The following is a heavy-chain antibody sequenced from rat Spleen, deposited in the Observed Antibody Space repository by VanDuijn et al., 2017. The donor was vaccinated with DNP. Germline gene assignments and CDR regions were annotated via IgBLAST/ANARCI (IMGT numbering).Heavy chain of an antibody. D-gene: IGHD1-6*01. V-gene: IGHV5-25*01. CDR3: ARQGTTDYLDY. CDR2: ITSSGGYT. Sequence: EVQVVESGGGLVQPGRSMTVSCAVSGFTFNNYWMTWIRQVPGKGLEWVASITSSGGYTYYRDSVKGRFTISRDNAKSTLYLQMDSLRSEDTATYHCARQGTTDYLDYWGQGVMVTVSS. J-gene: IGHJ2*01. CDR1: GFTFNNYW.